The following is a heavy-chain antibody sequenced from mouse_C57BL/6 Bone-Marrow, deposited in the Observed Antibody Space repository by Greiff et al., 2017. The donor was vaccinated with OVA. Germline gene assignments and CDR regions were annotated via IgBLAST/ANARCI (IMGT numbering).Heavy chain of an antibody. J-gene: IGHJ3*01. CDR2: IWGGGST. V-gene: IGHV2-9*01. CDR3: ATHDYECAY. Sequence: VQLQESGPGLVAPSQSLSITCTVSGFSLTSYGVDWVRQPPGKGLEWLGVIWGGGSTNYNSAHMSRMSIGKDNTTRQVFLKMNSLQTDDTAMYYGATHDYECAYWGQGTLVTVSA. CDR1: GFSLTSYG. D-gene: IGHD1-1*01.